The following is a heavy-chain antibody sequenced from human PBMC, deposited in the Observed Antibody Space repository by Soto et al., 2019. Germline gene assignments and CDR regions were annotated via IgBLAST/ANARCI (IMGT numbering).Heavy chain of an antibody. J-gene: IGHJ3*02. CDR1: GYTYTGYY. CDR2: INPNSGGT. D-gene: IGHD6-19*01. Sequence: ASVKVYCKASGYTYTGYYMHWGRQAPGQGLEWMGWINPNSGGTNYAQKFQGWVTMTRDTSISTAYMELSRLRSDDTAVYYCASVAGPGWAFDIWGQGTMVTVSS. CDR3: ASVAGPGWAFDI. V-gene: IGHV1-2*04.